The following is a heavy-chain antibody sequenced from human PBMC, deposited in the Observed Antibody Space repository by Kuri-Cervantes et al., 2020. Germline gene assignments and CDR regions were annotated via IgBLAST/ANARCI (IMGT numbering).Heavy chain of an antibody. CDR1: GYTFTGYY. J-gene: IGHJ6*03. D-gene: IGHD3-16*01. Sequence: ASVKVSCKASGYTFTGYYMHWVRQAPGQGLEWMGWINPNSGGTNYAQKFQGWVTMTRDTSISTAYMELSRLRSDDTAVYYCAREGFGFLSFNYYYYYMDVWGKGTTVTVSS. V-gene: IGHV1-2*04. CDR3: AREGFGFLSFNYYYYYMDV. CDR2: INPNSGGT.